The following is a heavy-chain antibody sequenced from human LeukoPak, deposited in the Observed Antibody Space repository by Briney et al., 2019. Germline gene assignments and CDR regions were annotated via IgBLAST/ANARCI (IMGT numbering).Heavy chain of an antibody. V-gene: IGHV3-23*01. CDR3: AKDWSCDY. D-gene: IGHD3-10*01. J-gene: IGHJ4*02. CDR1: GFTFSNYA. Sequence: GGSLRLSCAASGFTFSNYAMTWVRQVPGKGLEGVSAISDRGDKTHYADSVKGRFIISRDNSKNTLSLQMNSLGAGDTAIYYCAKDWSCDYWGQGTLVTVSS. CDR2: ISDRGDKT.